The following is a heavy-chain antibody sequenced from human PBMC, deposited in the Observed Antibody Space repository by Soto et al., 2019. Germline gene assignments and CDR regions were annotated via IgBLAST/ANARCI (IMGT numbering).Heavy chain of an antibody. CDR2: ISSSSSTI. CDR3: ARDSYYDFWSGYYSRYFDL. J-gene: IGHJ2*01. V-gene: IGHV3-48*02. D-gene: IGHD3-3*01. Sequence: HPGGSLRLSCAASGFTFSSYSMNWVRQAPGKGLEWVSYISSSSSTIYYADSVKGRFTISRDNAKNSLYLQMNSLRDEDTAVYYCARDSYYDFWSGYYSRYFDLWGRGTLVTVSS. CDR1: GFTFSSYS.